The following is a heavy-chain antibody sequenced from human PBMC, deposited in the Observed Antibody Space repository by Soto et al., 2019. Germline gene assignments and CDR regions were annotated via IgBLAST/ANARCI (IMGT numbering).Heavy chain of an antibody. CDR1: GFTFSSYA. D-gene: IGHD2-2*01. CDR2: ISGSGGST. V-gene: IGHV3-23*01. J-gene: IGHJ6*02. Sequence: GVSLRLSCAASGFTFSSYAMSWVRQAPGKGLEWVSAISGSGGSTYYADSVKGRFTISRDNSKNTLYLQMNSLRAEDTAVYYCAELPFCSSTSCYYYYGMDVWGQGTTVTVSS. CDR3: AELPFCSSTSCYYYYGMDV.